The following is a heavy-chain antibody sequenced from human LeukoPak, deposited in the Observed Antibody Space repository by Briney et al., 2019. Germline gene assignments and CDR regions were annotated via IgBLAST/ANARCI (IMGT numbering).Heavy chain of an antibody. Sequence: GGSLRLSCGTAGFTFSTYGMHWVRQAPGKGLEWLTFIRFDGSDKSYADSVKGRFTISRDNSKNALSLQMNSLRPEDTAVYYCAKGRGYYFAYWGQGALVTVSS. CDR2: IRFDGSDK. J-gene: IGHJ4*02. D-gene: IGHD5-12*01. CDR3: AKGRGYYFAY. CDR1: GFTFSTYG. V-gene: IGHV3-30*02.